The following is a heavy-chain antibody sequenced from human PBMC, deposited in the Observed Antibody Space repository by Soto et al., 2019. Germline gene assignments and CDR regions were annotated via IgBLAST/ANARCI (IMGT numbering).Heavy chain of an antibody. CDR1: GFTFSSYA. Sequence: GGSLRLSCAASGFTFSSYAMHWVRQAPGKGLEWVAVISYDGSNKYYADSVKGRFTISRDNSKNTLYLQMNSLRAEDTAVYYCARDRRVDTAMVPYYYGMDVWGQGTTVTVSS. CDR3: ARDRRVDTAMVPYYYGMDV. CDR2: ISYDGSNK. D-gene: IGHD5-18*01. V-gene: IGHV3-30*04. J-gene: IGHJ6*02.